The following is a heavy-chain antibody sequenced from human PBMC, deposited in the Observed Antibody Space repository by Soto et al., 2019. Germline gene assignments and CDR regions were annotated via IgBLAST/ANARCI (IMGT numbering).Heavy chain of an antibody. D-gene: IGHD6-13*01. Sequence: QVQLVESGGGLVKPGGSLRLSCAVSGFTFSDYYMTWIRQAPGKGLELVSYISSSTIHTNYADSVKGRFTISRDNAKNSLFLQMNSLRAEDTAVSYCARGRGAAADYFDFWGQGTLVTVSS. J-gene: IGHJ4*02. CDR2: ISSSTIHT. CDR1: GFTFSDYY. V-gene: IGHV3-11*05. CDR3: ARGRGAAADYFDF.